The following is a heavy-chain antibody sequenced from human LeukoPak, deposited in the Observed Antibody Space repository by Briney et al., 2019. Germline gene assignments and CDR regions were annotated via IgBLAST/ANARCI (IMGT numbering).Heavy chain of an antibody. CDR3: ARDHRRFRSGWFDP. CDR2: INPNSGGT. CDR1: GYTFTGYY. J-gene: IGHJ5*02. D-gene: IGHD3-16*01. V-gene: IGHV1-2*02. Sequence: ASVKVSCKASGYTFTGYYIHWVRQAPGQGLEWMGWINPNSGGTNYAQKFQGRVTMTRDTSISTAYMELSRLRSDDTAVYYCARDHRRFRSGWFDPWGQGTLVTVSS.